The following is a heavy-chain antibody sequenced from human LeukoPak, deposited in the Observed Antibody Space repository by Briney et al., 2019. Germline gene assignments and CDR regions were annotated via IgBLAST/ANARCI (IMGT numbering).Heavy chain of an antibody. J-gene: IGHJ1*01. CDR2: IWFDGREQ. Sequence: GGSLRLSCAASGFNFSTYAIHWVRPAPGKGLEWGAVIWFDGREQYYADSVKGRFIISRDNSKSTSNLQLNSRRAEDTAVYYCAREGDSRWGELSPWGQGTLVTVSS. D-gene: IGHD3-16*02. V-gene: IGHV3-33*01. CDR1: GFNFSTYA. CDR3: AREGDSRWGELSP.